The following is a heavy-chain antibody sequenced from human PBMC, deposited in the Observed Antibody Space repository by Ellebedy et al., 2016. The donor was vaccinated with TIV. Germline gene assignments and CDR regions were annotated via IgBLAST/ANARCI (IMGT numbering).Heavy chain of an antibody. J-gene: IGHJ5*02. CDR3: GRVLGSYGWFDP. CDR1: GYTFTSYY. CDR2: INPTGVST. Sequence: AASVKVSCKASGYTFTSYYIHWVRQAPGQRLEWMGIINPTGVSTNYEQKFQGRVSMTRDTSTSTVYMELSSLRSEDTAVYYCGRVLGSYGWFDPWGQGTLVTVSS. V-gene: IGHV1-46*01. D-gene: IGHD3-16*01.